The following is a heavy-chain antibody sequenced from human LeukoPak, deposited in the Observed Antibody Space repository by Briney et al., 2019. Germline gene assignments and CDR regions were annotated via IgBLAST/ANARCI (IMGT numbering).Heavy chain of an antibody. CDR3: ARDRGGTSLNWFDP. J-gene: IGHJ5*02. V-gene: IGHV4-4*07. CDR1: GGSISSYY. D-gene: IGHD2-2*01. CDR2: IYTSGST. Sequence: PSETLSLTCTVSGGSISSYYWSWIRQPAGKGLEWIGRIYTSGSTNYNPSLKSRVTMSVDTSKNQFSLKLSSVTAADTGVYYCARDRGGTSLNWFDPWGQGTLVTVSS.